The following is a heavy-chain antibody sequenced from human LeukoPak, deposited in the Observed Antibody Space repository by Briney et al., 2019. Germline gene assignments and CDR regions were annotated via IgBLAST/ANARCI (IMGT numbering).Heavy chain of an antibody. CDR2: IYYSGST. CDR1: GGSISSSSYY. D-gene: IGHD6-13*01. V-gene: IGHV4-39*01. CDR3: ARGIAAAGRGLDY. Sequence: SETLSLTCTVSGGSISSSSYYWGWIRQPPGKGLEWIGSIYYSGSTYYNPSLKSRVTISVDTSKNQSSLKLSSVTAADTAVYYCARGIAAAGRGLDYWGQGTLVTVSS. J-gene: IGHJ4*02.